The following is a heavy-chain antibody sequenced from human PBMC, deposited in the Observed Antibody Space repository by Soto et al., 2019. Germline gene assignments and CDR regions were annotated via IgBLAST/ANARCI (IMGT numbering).Heavy chain of an antibody. J-gene: IGHJ6*02. V-gene: IGHV5-51*01. D-gene: IGHD3-3*01. CDR2: IYPGDSET. Sequence: PGESLKISCKGSGYSFTNSWIGWVRQMPGKGLEWMGIIYPGDSETRYSPSFQGQVTISADRSISTAYLQWGSLKPSHTAMYYYARHDTVDIMTTHYYYGIDVWRQATTVTVTS. CDR1: GYSFTNSW. CDR3: ARHDTVDIMTTHYYYGIDV.